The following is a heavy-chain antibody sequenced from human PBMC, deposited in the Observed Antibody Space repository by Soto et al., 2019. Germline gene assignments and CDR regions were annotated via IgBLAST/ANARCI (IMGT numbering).Heavy chain of an antibody. Sequence: QVQLQESGPGLVKPSQTLSLTCTVSGGSISSGGYYWSWIRQHPGKGLEWIGYIYYNGSTYYNPSLKSRVTISVDPSKNQFSLKLSSVTAADTAVYYCARVGEVGDSSPVFDSWGQGTLVTVSS. CDR1: GGSISSGGYY. D-gene: IGHD4-17*01. CDR2: IYYNGST. CDR3: ARVGEVGDSSPVFDS. V-gene: IGHV4-31*03. J-gene: IGHJ4*02.